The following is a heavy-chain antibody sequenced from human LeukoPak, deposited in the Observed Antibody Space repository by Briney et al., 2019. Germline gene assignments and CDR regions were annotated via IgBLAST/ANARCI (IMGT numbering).Heavy chain of an antibody. V-gene: IGHV1-2*02. Sequence: ASVKVSCKASGYTFTDYYMHWVRQAPGQGLEWTGWIHPNSGATNYAQKFQGRVTMTRDTSINTAYMELSGLRSDDTAMYYCARRPAVTGTLAYWGQGTPVTVSS. CDR2: IHPNSGAT. D-gene: IGHD6-19*01. CDR3: ARRPAVTGTLAY. CDR1: GYTFTDYY. J-gene: IGHJ4*02.